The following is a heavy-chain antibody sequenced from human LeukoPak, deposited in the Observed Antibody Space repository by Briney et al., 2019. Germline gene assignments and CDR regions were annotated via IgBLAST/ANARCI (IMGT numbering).Heavy chain of an antibody. Sequence: GGSLRLSCAASGFTFSSYAMHWVRQAPGKGLEWVAVISYDGSNKYYADSVKGRFTISRDNSKNTLYLQMNSLRAEDTAVYYCAKDPPSSGTTFDYWGQGTLVAVSS. CDR1: GFTFSSYA. CDR2: ISYDGSNK. D-gene: IGHD3-10*01. V-gene: IGHV3-30*04. J-gene: IGHJ4*02. CDR3: AKDPPSSGTTFDY.